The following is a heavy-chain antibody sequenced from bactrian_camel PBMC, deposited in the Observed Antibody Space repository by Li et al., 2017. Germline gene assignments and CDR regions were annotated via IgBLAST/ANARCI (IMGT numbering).Heavy chain of an antibody. V-gene: IGHV3S1*01. Sequence: QLVESGGASVQAGGSLNLSCAISGPTHSSYCMAWFRQSPGKEREGVASIYLGAGKTYYADSVKGRFTISRDNAKNTLSLHMTNLTPEDSATYYCAADPPCGLDSAPRHRYWGQGTQVTVS. CDR3: AADPPCGLDSAPRHRY. J-gene: IGHJ4*01. CDR1: GPTHSSYC. D-gene: IGHD8*01. CDR2: IYLGAGKT.